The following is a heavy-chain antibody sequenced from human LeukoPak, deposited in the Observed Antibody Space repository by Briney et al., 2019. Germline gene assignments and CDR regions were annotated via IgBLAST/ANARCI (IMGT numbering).Heavy chain of an antibody. CDR3: ATYPKEGVDY. CDR2: INPNSGGT. V-gene: IGHV1-2*02. CDR1: GYTFSNFG. Sequence: ASVKVSCKTSGYTFSNFGINWVRQAPGRGLEWMGWINPNSGGTNYAQKFQGRVTMTRDTSISTAYMELSRLTSDDTAVYYCATYPKEGVDYWGQETPGTVSS. J-gene: IGHJ4*02.